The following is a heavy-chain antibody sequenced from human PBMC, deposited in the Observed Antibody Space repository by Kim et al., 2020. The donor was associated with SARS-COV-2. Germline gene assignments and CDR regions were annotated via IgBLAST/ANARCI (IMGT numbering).Heavy chain of an antibody. CDR2: IYYSGST. CDR3: ARVPKGQPDEWFDY. Sequence: SETLSLTCTVSGGSISSSSYYWGWIRQPPGKGLEWIGSIYYSGSTYYNPSLKSRVTISVDTSKNQFSLKLSSVTAADTAVYYCARVPKGQPDEWFDYWG. CDR1: GGSISSSSYY. V-gene: IGHV4-39*07. J-gene: IGHJ4*01. D-gene: IGHD3-3*01.